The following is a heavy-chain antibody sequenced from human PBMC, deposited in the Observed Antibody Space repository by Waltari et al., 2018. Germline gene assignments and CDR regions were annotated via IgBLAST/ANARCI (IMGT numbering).Heavy chain of an antibody. J-gene: IGHJ5*02. CDR2: IYYSGST. Sequence: QLQLQESGPGLVKPSETLSLTCTVSGGSISSSSYYWGWIRQPPGKGLEWIGSIYYSGSTYSNPSLKSRVTISVDTSKNQFSRKLSSVTAADTAVYYCARHLIVGATLSARGPKFDPWGQGTLVTVSS. CDR1: GGSISSSSYY. D-gene: IGHD1-26*01. V-gene: IGHV4-39*01. CDR3: ARHLIVGATLSARGPKFDP.